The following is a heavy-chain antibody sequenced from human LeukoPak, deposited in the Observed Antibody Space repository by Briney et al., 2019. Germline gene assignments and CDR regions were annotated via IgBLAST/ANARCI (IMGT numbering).Heavy chain of an antibody. D-gene: IGHD6-19*01. V-gene: IGHV4-34*01. CDR3: ARGGRIAVARYFDY. J-gene: IGHJ4*02. CDR1: GGSFSGYY. Sequence: PSETLSLTCAVYGGSFSGYYWSWIRQPPGKGLEWIGEINHSGSTNYNPSLKSRVTISVDTSKNQFSLKLSSVTAADTAVYYCARGGRIAVARYFDYWGQGTLVTVSS. CDR2: INHSGST.